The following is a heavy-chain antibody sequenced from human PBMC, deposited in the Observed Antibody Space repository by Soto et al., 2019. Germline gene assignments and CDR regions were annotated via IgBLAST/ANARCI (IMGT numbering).Heavy chain of an antibody. J-gene: IGHJ4*02. D-gene: IGHD2-21*01. V-gene: IGHV3-30*04. Sequence: QVQLVESGGGVVQPGTSLRLSCAAYGFAVSSYSMHWLRQAPGKGLEWVAAMSFDGKSKYFADSVKGRFKISRDTSKNTWSLEMESLGVEDSALYHCTRGRSMIANDDFEYWGQGTQVTVSS. CDR2: MSFDGKSK. CDR3: TRGRSMIANDDFEY. CDR1: GFAVSSYS.